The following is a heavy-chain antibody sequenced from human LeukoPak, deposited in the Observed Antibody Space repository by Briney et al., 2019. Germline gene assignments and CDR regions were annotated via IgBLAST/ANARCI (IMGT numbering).Heavy chain of an antibody. J-gene: IGHJ4*02. CDR3: ARFIVAGARAFDY. D-gene: IGHD2-21*01. V-gene: IGHV4-59*08. CDR2: SSYSEGT. Sequence: PSETLSLTCTVSGGSINSDYWNWVRQSPGKGLEWIGYSSYSEGTNYNPSLKSRLTISRDTSKNQFSLRLSSVTAADTAVYYCARFIVAGARAFDYWGQGTLATVSS. CDR1: GGSINSDY.